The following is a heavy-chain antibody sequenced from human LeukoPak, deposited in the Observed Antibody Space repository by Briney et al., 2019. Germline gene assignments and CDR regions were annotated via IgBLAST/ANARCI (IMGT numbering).Heavy chain of an antibody. Sequence: GGSLRLSCAASGFAFSSYAMSWVRQAPGKGLEWVSAISGSGGSTYYADSVKGRFTISRDNSKNTLYLQMNSLRVEDTAVYYCAKDRVDIVATIFYYGMDVWGQGTTVTVSS. CDR1: GFAFSSYA. D-gene: IGHD5-12*01. CDR2: ISGSGGST. J-gene: IGHJ6*02. V-gene: IGHV3-23*01. CDR3: AKDRVDIVATIFYYGMDV.